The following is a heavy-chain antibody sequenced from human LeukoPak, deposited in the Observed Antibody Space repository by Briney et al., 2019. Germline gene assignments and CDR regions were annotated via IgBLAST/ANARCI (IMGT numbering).Heavy chain of an antibody. CDR3: ATGRSVAGQIDY. D-gene: IGHD1-14*01. J-gene: IGHJ4*02. CDR1: DYSISSGYY. Sequence: PSETLSLTCAVSDYSISSGYYWGWIRQPPGKGLEWIGNVYHTGSTYYNPSLKSRVTISADTSKNQFSLKLTSVTAADTAVYYCATGRSVAGQIDYWGQGTLVPVSS. V-gene: IGHV4-38-2*01. CDR2: VYHTGST.